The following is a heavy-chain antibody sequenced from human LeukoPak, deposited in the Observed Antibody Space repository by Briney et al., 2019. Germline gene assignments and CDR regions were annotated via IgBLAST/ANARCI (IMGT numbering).Heavy chain of an antibody. CDR3: TRGYDSGVYWGTFDI. CDR2: FSSSSSYI. J-gene: IGHJ3*02. CDR1: GFTFSSYS. D-gene: IGHD3-22*01. V-gene: IGHV3-21*01. Sequence: GGSLRLSCAASGFTFSSYSMNWVRQAPGKGLEWVSSFSSSSSYIYYADSVKGRFTISRDNAKNSLYLQMNSLRAEDTAVYYCTRGYDSGVYWGTFDIWGQGTMVTVCS.